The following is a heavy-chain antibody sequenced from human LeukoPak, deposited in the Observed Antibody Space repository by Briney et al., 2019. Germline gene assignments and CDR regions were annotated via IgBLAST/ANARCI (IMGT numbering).Heavy chain of an antibody. Sequence: SQTLSLTCTVSGGYISSSGYYWSWIRQHPGTGLEWIGYIYYSGSTYYNPSLKSRVTISVDTSKNQFSLKLSSVTAADTAVYYCARQGTYSSAIGMGYWGQGTLVTVSS. CDR1: GGYISSSGYY. D-gene: IGHD6-19*01. J-gene: IGHJ4*02. V-gene: IGHV4-31*03. CDR2: IYYSGST. CDR3: ARQGTYSSAIGMGY.